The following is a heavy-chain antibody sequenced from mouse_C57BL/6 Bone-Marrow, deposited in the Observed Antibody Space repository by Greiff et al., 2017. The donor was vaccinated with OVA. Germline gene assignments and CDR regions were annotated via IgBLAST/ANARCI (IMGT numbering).Heavy chain of an antibody. CDR2: IYPRDGST. J-gene: IGHJ1*03. Sequence: VKLMESGPELVKPGASVKLSCKASGYTFTSYDINWVKQRPGQGLEWIGWIYPRDGSTTYNEKFKGKATLTVDTSSSTAYMELHSLTSEDSAVYFCARWVVYYGSSYWYFDVWGTGTTVTVSS. V-gene: IGHV1-85*01. CDR3: ARWVVYYGSSYWYFDV. CDR1: GYTFTSYD. D-gene: IGHD1-1*01.